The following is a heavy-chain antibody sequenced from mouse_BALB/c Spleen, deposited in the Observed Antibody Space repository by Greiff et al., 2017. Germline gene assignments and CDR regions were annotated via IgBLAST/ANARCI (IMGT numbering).Heavy chain of an antibody. CDR1: GFTFSNYW. CDR2: IRLKSNNYAT. V-gene: IGHV6-6*02. D-gene: IGHD2-2*01. Sequence: EVKVEESGGGLVQPGGSMKLSCVASGFTFSNYWMNWVRQSPEKGLEWVAEIRLKSNNYATHYAESVKGRFTISRDDSKSSVYLQMNNLRAEDTGIYYCTRKGGYAYAMDYWGQGTSVTVSS. CDR3: TRKGGYAYAMDY. J-gene: IGHJ4*01.